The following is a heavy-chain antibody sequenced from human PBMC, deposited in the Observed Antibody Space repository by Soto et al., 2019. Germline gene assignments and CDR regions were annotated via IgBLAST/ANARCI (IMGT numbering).Heavy chain of an antibody. J-gene: IGHJ4*03. CDR1: GFTFSDHA. Sequence: EVQLLESGGGLVQPGGSLRISCETSGFTFSDHAMSWVRQTPGKGLTWVSAISGSGTTTYYGDSMKGRFTVSRDNSKNTLYLQMKSLRAEDTAVYYCAKGPSWYFPSGSYDASWGHGTLVTVSS. V-gene: IGHV3-23*01. CDR3: AKGPSWYFPSGSYDAS. D-gene: IGHD3-10*01. CDR2: ISGSGTTT.